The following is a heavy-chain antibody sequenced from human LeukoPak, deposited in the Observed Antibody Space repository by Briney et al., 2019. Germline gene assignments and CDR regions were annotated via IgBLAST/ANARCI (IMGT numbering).Heavy chain of an antibody. CDR2: ISGSGGTT. CDR1: GFTFSAYA. J-gene: IGHJ3*02. D-gene: IGHD3-22*01. CDR3: AKDYYYDSSGYYYGDAFDI. V-gene: IGHV3-23*01. Sequence: GGSLRLSCAASGFTFSAYAMAWVRQAPGKGLEWVSTISGSGGTTYSADSVKGRFTISRDNSKNILYLQMNSLRAGDTAVYYCAKDYYYDSSGYYYGDAFDIWGQGTMVTVSS.